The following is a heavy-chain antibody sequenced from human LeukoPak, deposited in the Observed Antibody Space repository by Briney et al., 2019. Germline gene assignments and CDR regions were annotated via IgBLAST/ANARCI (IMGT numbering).Heavy chain of an antibody. V-gene: IGHV4-59*01. J-gene: IGHJ4*02. CDR2: IYYSGST. Sequence: SETLSLTCTVSGGSISSYYWSWIRQPPGKGLEWIGYIYYSGSTNYNPSLKSRVTISVDTSKNRFSLKLSSVTAADTAVYYCARGLGAAADVDYWGQGTLVTVSS. CDR3: ARGLGAAADVDY. D-gene: IGHD6-13*01. CDR1: GGSISSYY.